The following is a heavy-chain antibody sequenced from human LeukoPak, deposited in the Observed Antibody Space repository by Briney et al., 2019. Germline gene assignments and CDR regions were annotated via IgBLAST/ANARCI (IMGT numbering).Heavy chain of an antibody. CDR3: AKWGDYDVLTGYYVSDY. Sequence: GRSLRLSCTASGFAFGDHAMSWVRQAPGKGLEWVSAITGSGGNTYYADSVKGRFTISRDNSKNTVFLQMNSLRAEDTAVYYYAKWGDYDVLTGYYVSDYWGQGTLVTVSS. V-gene: IGHV3-23*01. CDR2: ITGSGGNT. D-gene: IGHD3-9*01. CDR1: GFAFGDHA. J-gene: IGHJ4*02.